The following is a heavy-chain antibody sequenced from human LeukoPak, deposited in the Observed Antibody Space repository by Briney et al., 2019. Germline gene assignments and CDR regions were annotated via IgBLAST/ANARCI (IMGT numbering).Heavy chain of an antibody. D-gene: IGHD6-6*01. CDR3: ARGTYSSSSNWFDP. J-gene: IGHJ5*02. CDR1: GGSISSGGYY. CDR2: IYSGST. V-gene: IGHV4-31*03. Sequence: PSETLSLTCTVSGGSISSGGYYWSWIRQHPGKGLGWIGYIYSGSTYYNPSLKSRVTISVDTSKNQFSLKLSSVTAADTAVYYCARGTYSSSSNWFDPWGQGTLVTVSS.